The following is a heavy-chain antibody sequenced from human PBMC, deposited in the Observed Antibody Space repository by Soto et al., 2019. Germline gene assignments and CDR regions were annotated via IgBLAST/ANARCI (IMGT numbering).Heavy chain of an antibody. Sequence: GGSLRLCCAASGFTFSDHYMAWFRQTPERGLEWLAYISHRSLTIYHARSVKDRFTISRDDATDSLYLQLNSLRVEDTAVYFCARGGGSSPFDYWGQGTVVTVSS. CDR1: GFTFSDHY. V-gene: IGHV3-11*01. J-gene: IGHJ4*02. D-gene: IGHD6-6*01. CDR3: ARGGGSSPFDY. CDR2: ISHRSLTI.